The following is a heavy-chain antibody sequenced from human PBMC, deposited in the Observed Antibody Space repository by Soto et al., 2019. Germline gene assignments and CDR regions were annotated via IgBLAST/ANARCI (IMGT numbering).Heavy chain of an antibody. CDR2: ISGSGGTT. CDR1: GFTFNSYT. V-gene: IGHV3-23*01. J-gene: IGHJ4*02. CDR3: ERFGIATPGGLDY. Sequence: GGSLRLSCAASGFTFNSYTMSWVRQAPGKGLEWVSSISGSGGTTYYADSVKGRFTISRDNSKNTLYLEMNNPRAEDTAVYYGERFGIATPGGLDYWGQGTLGTAPQ. D-gene: IGHD6-13*01.